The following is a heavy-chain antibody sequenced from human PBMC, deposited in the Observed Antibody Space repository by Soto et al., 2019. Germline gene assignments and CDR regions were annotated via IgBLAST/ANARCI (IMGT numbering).Heavy chain of an antibody. D-gene: IGHD5-18*01. J-gene: IGHJ6*02. V-gene: IGHV1-3*01. CDR3: ARDGVEFTAMVTATFDYYYYGMDV. CDR1: GYTFPSYA. CDR2: INAGNGNT. Sequence: GASVKVSCKASGYTFPSYAMHWVRQAPGQRLEWMGWINAGNGNTKNSQKLKGRVTITRDTSASTSYMELSSLRSEDTAVYYCARDGVEFTAMVTATFDYYYYGMDVWGQGTTVTVSS.